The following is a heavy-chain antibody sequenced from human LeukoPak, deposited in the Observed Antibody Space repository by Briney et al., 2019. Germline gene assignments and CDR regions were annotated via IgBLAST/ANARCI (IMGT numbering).Heavy chain of an antibody. CDR3: ARGVVVVVAATRNSWFDP. D-gene: IGHD2-15*01. Sequence: GGSLRLSCAASGFTVSSNYMSWVRQAPGKGLEWVSVIYSGGSTYYADSVKGRFTISRDNSKNTLYLQMNSLRAEDTAVYYCARGVVVVVAATRNSWFDPWGQGTLVTVSS. J-gene: IGHJ5*02. V-gene: IGHV3-66*01. CDR1: GFTVSSNY. CDR2: IYSGGST.